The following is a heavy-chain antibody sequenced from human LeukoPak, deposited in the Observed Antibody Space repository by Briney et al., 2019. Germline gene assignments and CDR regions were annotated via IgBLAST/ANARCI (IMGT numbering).Heavy chain of an antibody. J-gene: IGHJ4*02. CDR1: GGSFSGYY. V-gene: IGHV4-34*01. CDR3: ARGGSGFDY. CDR2: INHSGST. Sequence: SETLSLTCAVYGGSFSGYYWSWIRQPPGKGLEWMGEINHSGSTNYNTSLKSRVTISVDTSKNQSYLKLSSVAAADTAVYYCARGGSGFDYWGQGTLVTVSS. D-gene: IGHD3-10*01.